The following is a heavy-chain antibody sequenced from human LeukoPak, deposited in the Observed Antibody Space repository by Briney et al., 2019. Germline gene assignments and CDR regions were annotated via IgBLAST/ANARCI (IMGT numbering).Heavy chain of an antibody. CDR2: ISSSSSTI. J-gene: IGHJ1*01. D-gene: IGHD2-15*01. CDR1: GFTLGTYD. CDR3: SREDCSGATCYGDGGHFQR. Sequence: PGGSLRLSCAASGFTLGTYDMYWVSQAPGKGLEWVSYISSSSSTIYYADSVKGRFTISRDNAKNSLYLQMNSLRAEDTAVYYCSREDCSGATCYGDGGHFQRWGQGTLVTVSA. V-gene: IGHV3-48*04.